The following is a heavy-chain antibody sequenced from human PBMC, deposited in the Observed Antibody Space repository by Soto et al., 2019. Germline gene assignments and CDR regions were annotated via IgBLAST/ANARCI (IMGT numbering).Heavy chain of an antibody. CDR2: ISGSGGST. CDR3: AKLPDDYDFWSGSPINWFDP. J-gene: IGHJ5*02. V-gene: IGHV3-23*01. D-gene: IGHD3-3*01. CDR1: GFTFSSYA. Sequence: GSLRLSCAASGFTFSSYAMSWVRQAPGKGLEWVSAISGSGGSTYYADSVKGRFTISRDNSKNTLYLQMNSLRAEDTAVYYCAKLPDDYDFWSGSPINWFDPWGQGTLVTVSS.